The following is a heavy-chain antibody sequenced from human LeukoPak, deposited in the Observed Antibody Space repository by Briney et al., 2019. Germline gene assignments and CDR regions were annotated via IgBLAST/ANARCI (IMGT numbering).Heavy chain of an antibody. V-gene: IGHV3-23*01. J-gene: IGHJ4*02. CDR2: ISGSGGST. CDR3: ARKEIQIPLRYFDY. D-gene: IGHD3-9*01. Sequence: PGGSLRLSCAASGFTSSSYAMNWVRQAPGKGLEWVSAISGSGGSTYYADSVKGRFTISRDNSKNTLYLQMNRLRVEDTAVYYCARKEIQIPLRYFDYWGQGSLVTVSS. CDR1: GFTSSSYA.